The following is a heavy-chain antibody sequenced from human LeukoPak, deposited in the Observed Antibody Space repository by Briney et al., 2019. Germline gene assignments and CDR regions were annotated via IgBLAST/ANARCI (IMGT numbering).Heavy chain of an antibody. J-gene: IGHJ4*02. Sequence: SETLSLTCIVSGYSITSGYYRGWIRQPPGKGLEWIGSIYYSGSTYYNPSLKSRVTISVDTSKNQFSLKLSSVTAADTAVYYCARVLRDIVVVPAATNFDYWGQGTLVTVSS. V-gene: IGHV4-38-2*02. D-gene: IGHD2-2*01. CDR1: GYSITSGYY. CDR2: IYYSGST. CDR3: ARVLRDIVVVPAATNFDY.